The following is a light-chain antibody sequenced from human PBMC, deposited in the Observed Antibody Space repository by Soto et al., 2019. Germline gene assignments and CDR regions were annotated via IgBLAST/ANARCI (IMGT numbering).Light chain of an antibody. CDR1: QSVSSY. CDR2: DAS. V-gene: IGKV3-11*01. J-gene: IGKJ2*01. Sequence: EIVLTQSPATLSLSPGERATLSCRASQSVSSYLAWYQQKPGQAPRLLIYDASNRATGIPARFSGSGSGTDFTLTISSLEPEDFAVYYCQHFFSPPFPFGQGTKLEIK. CDR3: QHFFSPPFP.